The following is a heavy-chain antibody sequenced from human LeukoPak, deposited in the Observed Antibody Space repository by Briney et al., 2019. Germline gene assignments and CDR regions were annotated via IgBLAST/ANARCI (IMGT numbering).Heavy chain of an antibody. Sequence: ASVKVSCKASGYTFTTQYIHWVRQAPGQGLEWMRVINPRSGSTSYAQKFQGRVTMTEDTSTDTAYMELSSLRSEDTAVYYCARPDYYDSSGYPGDYWGQGTLVTVSS. CDR1: GYTFTTQY. CDR2: INPRSGST. CDR3: ARPDYYDSSGYPGDY. D-gene: IGHD3-22*01. J-gene: IGHJ4*02. V-gene: IGHV1-46*01.